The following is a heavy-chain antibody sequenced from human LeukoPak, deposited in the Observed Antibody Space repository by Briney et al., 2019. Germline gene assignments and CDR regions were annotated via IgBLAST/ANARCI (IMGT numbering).Heavy chain of an antibody. CDR2: ISYDGSNK. Sequence: GRSLRLSCAASEFTFSSYGMHWVRQAPGKGLEWVAVISYDGSNKYYADSVKGRFTISRDNSKNTLHLQMNSLRAEDTAVYYCAKVLRGYTYGPYYYYGMDVWGQGTTVTVSS. CDR1: EFTFSSYG. J-gene: IGHJ6*02. CDR3: AKVLRGYTYGPYYYYGMDV. V-gene: IGHV3-30*18. D-gene: IGHD5-18*01.